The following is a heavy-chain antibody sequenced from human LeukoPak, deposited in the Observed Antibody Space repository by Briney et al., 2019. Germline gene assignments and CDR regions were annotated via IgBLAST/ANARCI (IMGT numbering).Heavy chain of an antibody. CDR1: GYTFTGYY. V-gene: IGHV1-2*02. CDR2: INPNSGGT. D-gene: IGHD2-2*01. Sequence: ASVKVSCKASGYTFTGYYMHWVRQAPGQGLEWMGWINPNSGGTNYAQKFQGRVTMTRDTSISTAYMELSRLRSDDTAVYYCARGCSSTSCYASAFYYYYMDVWGKGTTVTVSS. J-gene: IGHJ6*03. CDR3: ARGCSSTSCYASAFYYYYMDV.